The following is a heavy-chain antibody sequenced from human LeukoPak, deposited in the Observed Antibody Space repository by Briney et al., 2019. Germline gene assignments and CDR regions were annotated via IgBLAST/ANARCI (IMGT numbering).Heavy chain of an antibody. Sequence: GGSLRLSCAASGFTFSSYAMSWVRQAPGKGLEWVSAISGGGDSTYYADSVKGRFTISRDNSKNTLYLQMNSLRGEDTAVYYCTKGQQGRTAAGPLIFDYWGQGTLVTVSS. J-gene: IGHJ4*02. CDR2: ISGGGDST. D-gene: IGHD6-13*01. V-gene: IGHV3-23*01. CDR1: GFTFSSYA. CDR3: TKGQQGRTAAGPLIFDY.